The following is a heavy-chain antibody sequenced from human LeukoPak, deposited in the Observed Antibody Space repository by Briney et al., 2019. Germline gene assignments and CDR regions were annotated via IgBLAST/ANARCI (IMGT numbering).Heavy chain of an antibody. CDR1: GFTFSSYS. D-gene: IGHD2-8*01. CDR3: ARGPGSSVYASAIDH. CDR2: ISSSSYI. J-gene: IGHJ4*02. V-gene: IGHV3-21*01. Sequence: KPGGSLRLSCAASGFTFSSYSMNWVRQAPGKGLEWVSSISSSSYIYYADSVKGRFTISRDNSKNTPYLQMNSLRAEDTAVHYCARGPGSSVYASAIDHWGQGTLVTVSS.